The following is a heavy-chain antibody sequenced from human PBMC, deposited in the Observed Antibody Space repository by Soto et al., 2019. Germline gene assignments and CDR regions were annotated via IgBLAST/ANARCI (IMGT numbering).Heavy chain of an antibody. Sequence: QLQLQESGPGLVKPSETLSLTCTVSGGSISSSSYYWGWIRQPPGKGLEWIGSIYYSGSTYYNPSLKSRVTISVDTSKNQVSLKLSSVTAADTAVYYCARRGDIVPGFRWFDPWGQGTLVTVSS. V-gene: IGHV4-39*01. CDR2: IYYSGST. CDR3: ARRGDIVPGFRWFDP. D-gene: IGHD2-8*01. J-gene: IGHJ5*02. CDR1: GGSISSSSYY.